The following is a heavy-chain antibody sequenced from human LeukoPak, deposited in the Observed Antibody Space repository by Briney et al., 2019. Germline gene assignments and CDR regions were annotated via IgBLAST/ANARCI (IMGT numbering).Heavy chain of an antibody. CDR2: IKQDGSEK. D-gene: IGHD2-15*01. V-gene: IGHV3-7*01. CDR1: GFTFSSYE. CDR3: ARMVAYYFDY. Sequence: PGGSLRLSCAASGFTFSSYEMNWVRQAPGKGLEWVANIKQDGSEKYYVDSVKGRFTISRDNAKNSLYLQMNSLRAEDTAVYYCARMVAYYFDYWGQGTLVTVSS. J-gene: IGHJ4*02.